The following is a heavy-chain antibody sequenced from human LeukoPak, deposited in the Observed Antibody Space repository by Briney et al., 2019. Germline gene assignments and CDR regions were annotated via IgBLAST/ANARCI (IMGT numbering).Heavy chain of an antibody. V-gene: IGHV3-53*04. D-gene: IGHD5-18*01. CDR3: ARIDTVMAYYFDL. CDR1: GFTVSTNC. Sequence: QPGGSLRLSCAASGFTVSTNCMTWVRQAPGKGLEWVSTIYSSGTTYYADSVMGRFTISRHNSRNTLYLQMNSLRAEHTAVYYCARIDTVMAYYFDLWGQETLVTVSS. CDR2: IYSSGTT. J-gene: IGHJ4*02.